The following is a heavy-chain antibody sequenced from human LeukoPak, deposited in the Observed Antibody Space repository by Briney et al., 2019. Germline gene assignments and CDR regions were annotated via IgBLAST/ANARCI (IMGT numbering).Heavy chain of an antibody. V-gene: IGHV3-15*04. Sequence: SGGSLRLSCAASGFTFSNAWMSWVRQAPGKGLKWVGRIESKINGGATHYAAPAKGRFTISRDDSENRLYLQMNSLKTEDTAVYYCIRAFDPWGQGTLVTVSS. CDR2: IESKINGGAT. CDR1: GFTFSNAW. CDR3: IRAFDP. J-gene: IGHJ5*02.